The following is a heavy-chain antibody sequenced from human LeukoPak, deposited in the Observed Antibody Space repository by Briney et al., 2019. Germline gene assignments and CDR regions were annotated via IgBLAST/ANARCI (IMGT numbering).Heavy chain of an antibody. CDR2: ISAYNGNT. J-gene: IGHJ6*03. V-gene: IGHV1-18*04. CDR3: AKGGGDTPYYYFYMDV. D-gene: IGHD2-21*02. CDR1: GYKLTNNW. Sequence: GESLKISCKISGYKLTNNWIGWVRQAPGQGLEWMGWISAYNGNTNYAQKLQGRVTMTTDTSTSTAYMELRSLRLEDTAVYYCAKGGGDTPYYYFYMDVWGKGRTVTVSS.